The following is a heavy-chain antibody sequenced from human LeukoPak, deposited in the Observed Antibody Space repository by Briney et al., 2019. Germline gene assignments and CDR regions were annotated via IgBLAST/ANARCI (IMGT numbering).Heavy chain of an antibody. CDR1: GFAFSSYE. CDR2: ISSSGTPI. Sequence: GGSLRLSCAASGFAFSSYEMNWVRQAPGKGLEWVSYISSSGTPIHYADSVKGRFTISRDNAKNSLFLQMNSLRAEDTAVYYCAREKTACGGDCYDSWGQGTLVTVSS. D-gene: IGHD2-21*01. V-gene: IGHV3-48*03. J-gene: IGHJ4*02. CDR3: AREKTACGGDCYDS.